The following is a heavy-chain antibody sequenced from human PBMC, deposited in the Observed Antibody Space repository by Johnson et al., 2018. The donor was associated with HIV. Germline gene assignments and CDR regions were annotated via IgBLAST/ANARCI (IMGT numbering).Heavy chain of an antibody. CDR1: GFTFSSYA. CDR3: ARVIIAAACVSAFDI. D-gene: IGHD6-13*01. J-gene: IGHJ3*02. Sequence: VQLVESGGGLVQPGGSLRLSCGASGFTFSSYALSWVRQAPGKGLEWVSTISHSANSTYYSDSVKGRFPISRDNAKNTLYLQMNSLRAEDTAVYYCARVIIAAACVSAFDIWGQGTMVTVSS. V-gene: IGHV3-23*04. CDR2: ISHSANST.